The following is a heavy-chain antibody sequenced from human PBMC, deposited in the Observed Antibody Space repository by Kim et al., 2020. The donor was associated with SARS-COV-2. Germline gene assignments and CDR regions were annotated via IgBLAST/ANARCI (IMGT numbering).Heavy chain of an antibody. J-gene: IGHJ6*02. D-gene: IGHD3-10*01. V-gene: IGHV3-73*01. CDR3: ARLGELWVDDHYGYAMDV. CDR2: IRTKSNDYAT. CDR1: GFTFSGSA. Sequence: GGSLRLSCAASGFTFSGSAMHWVLQASGKGLEWVGRIRTKSNDYATAYAASVKGRFTISRDDSKNTAYLQMNSLKTEDTAVYYCARLGELWVDDHYGYAMDVWGQGTTVTVSS.